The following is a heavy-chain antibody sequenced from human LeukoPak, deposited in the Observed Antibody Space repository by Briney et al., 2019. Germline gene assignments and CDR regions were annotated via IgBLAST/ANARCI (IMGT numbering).Heavy chain of an antibody. D-gene: IGHD1-26*01. J-gene: IGHJ4*02. CDR2: ISAGNGNT. CDR3: ARDSGSGSNDY. Sequence: ASVKVSCKASGGTFSSYAIHWVRQAPGQRLEWMGWISAGNGNTKYSQNFQGRVTFISNTSATTAFMELSSLRSEDAAVYYCARDSGSGSNDYWGQGTLVTVSS. V-gene: IGHV1-3*01. CDR1: GGTFSSYA.